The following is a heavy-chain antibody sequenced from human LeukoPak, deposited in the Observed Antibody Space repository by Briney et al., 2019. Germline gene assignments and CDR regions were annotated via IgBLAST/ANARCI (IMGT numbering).Heavy chain of an antibody. D-gene: IGHD1-1*01. Sequence: PGGSLRLSCAASGFTFSDYYMSWIRQAPEKGLEWVSYISSSGSTIYYADSVKGRFTISRDNAKNSLYLQMNSLRAEDTAVYYCARRYLPTGYYYYYMDVWGKGTTVTISS. J-gene: IGHJ6*03. CDR1: GFTFSDYY. CDR2: ISSSGSTI. CDR3: ARRYLPTGYYYYYMDV. V-gene: IGHV3-11*01.